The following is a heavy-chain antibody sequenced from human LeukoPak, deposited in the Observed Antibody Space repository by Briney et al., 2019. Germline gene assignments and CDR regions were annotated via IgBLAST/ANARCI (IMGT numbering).Heavy chain of an antibody. D-gene: IGHD1-1*01. J-gene: IGHJ4*02. CDR1: GYTFTGYY. Sequence: GASVKVSCKASGYTFTGYYMHWVRQAPGQGLEWMGWISAYNGNTNYAQKLQGRVTMTTDTSTSTAYMELRSLRSDDTAVYYCARDELGRKGLDYWGQGTLVTVSS. V-gene: IGHV1-18*04. CDR3: ARDELGRKGLDY. CDR2: ISAYNGNT.